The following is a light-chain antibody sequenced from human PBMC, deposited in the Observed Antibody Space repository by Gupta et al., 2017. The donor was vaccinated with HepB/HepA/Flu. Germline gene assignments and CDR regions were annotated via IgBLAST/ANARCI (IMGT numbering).Light chain of an antibody. CDR3: HKDYRPLT. Sequence: DSVLTQSPDSLAVSLGDRATINCKSSLSGFYTLQNKNYLDWYQQNRGQPSKLLIEWALNREFGAPVRFSGSGYEIDFTLTSRRRQDEDVAFYYEHKDYRPLTFGQGTKVEIK. V-gene: IGKV4-1*01. CDR2: WAL. CDR1: LSGFYTLQNKNY. J-gene: IGKJ1*01.